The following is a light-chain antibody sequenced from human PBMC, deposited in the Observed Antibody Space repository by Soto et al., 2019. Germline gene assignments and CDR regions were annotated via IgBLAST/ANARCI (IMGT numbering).Light chain of an antibody. CDR2: DVS. CDR1: SSDVGGYNY. J-gene: IGLJ2*01. Sequence: QSALTQPRSVSGSPGPSVTISCTGTSSDVGGYNYVSWYQQHPGKAPKLMIYDVSKRPSGVPDRFSGSKSGNTASLTISGLQAEDEADYYCCSYAGSYRVVFGGGTQLTVL. CDR3: CSYAGSYRVV. V-gene: IGLV2-11*01.